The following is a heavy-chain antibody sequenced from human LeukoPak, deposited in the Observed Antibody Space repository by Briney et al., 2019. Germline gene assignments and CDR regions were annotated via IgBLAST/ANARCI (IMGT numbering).Heavy chain of an antibody. CDR1: EFTFKNHA. Sequence: PGGSLRLSCGASEFTFKNHAMNCVRQAPGKGLEWVSGISGSGGSTYYADSVKGRFTISRDNSKNTLYLQMNSLRAEDTALYYCAKGTGINQYHWFVPWGQGTLVTVSS. V-gene: IGHV3-23*01. CDR2: ISGSGGST. CDR3: AKGTGINQYHWFVP. J-gene: IGHJ5*02. D-gene: IGHD2-8*02.